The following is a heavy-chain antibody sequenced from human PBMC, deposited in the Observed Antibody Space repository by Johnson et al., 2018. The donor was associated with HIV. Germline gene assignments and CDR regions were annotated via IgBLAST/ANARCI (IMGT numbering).Heavy chain of an antibody. D-gene: IGHD3-22*01. CDR3: AKGGADYSDSRVYSENDAFDI. V-gene: IGHV3-33*06. CDR1: GFTFSSYD. CDR2: IWYDGSNK. Sequence: QMLLVESGGGLVQPGGSLRLSCAASGFTFSSYDMHWVRQATGKGLEWVAVIWYDGSNKYYADSVKGRFTISRDNSKNTLYLQMNSLRAEDTAGYYCAKGGADYSDSRVYSENDAFDILGQGTMVTVSS. J-gene: IGHJ3*02.